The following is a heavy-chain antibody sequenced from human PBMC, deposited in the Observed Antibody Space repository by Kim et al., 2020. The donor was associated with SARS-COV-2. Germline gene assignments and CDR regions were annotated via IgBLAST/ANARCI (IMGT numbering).Heavy chain of an antibody. Sequence: VKVSCKASGYTFTSYAMNWVRQAPGQGLEWMGWINTNTGNPTYAQGFTGRFVFSLDTSVSTAYLQISSLKAEDTAVYYCARGGPYYYGSGSYYPDAFDIWGQGTMVTVSS. J-gene: IGHJ3*02. CDR2: INTNTGNP. V-gene: IGHV7-4-1*02. D-gene: IGHD3-10*01. CDR1: GYTFTSYA. CDR3: ARGGPYYYGSGSYYPDAFDI.